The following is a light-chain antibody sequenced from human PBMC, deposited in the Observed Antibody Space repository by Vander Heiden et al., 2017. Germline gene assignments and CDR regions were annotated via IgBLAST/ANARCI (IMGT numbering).Light chain of an antibody. CDR2: TDR. V-gene: IGLV3-25*03. CDR1: ALPKQY. CDR3: QSADSSGTGL. J-gene: IGLJ2*01. Sequence: YELPQPPSLLASPGPTARLTCSGDALPKQYAYWYQQKPGPAHVLVMSTDRGRPAGIPERFSGSSAGTTVTLTISGVQAEDEADYYCQSADSSGTGLFGGGTKLTVL.